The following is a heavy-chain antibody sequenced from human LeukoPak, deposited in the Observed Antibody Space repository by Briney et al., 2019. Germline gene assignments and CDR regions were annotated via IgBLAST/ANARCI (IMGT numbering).Heavy chain of an antibody. CDR1: GFTFRNYA. Sequence: GGSLRLSCAASGFTFRNYAMSWVRQAPGKGLEWVSTISGSGDGTYYADSVKGRFTISRDNSKDTLYLQVNSLRAEDTALYYCAKYPSPPDTAMASWYYGMDVWGQGTTVTVSS. CDR3: AKYPSPPDTAMASWYYGMDV. J-gene: IGHJ6*02. D-gene: IGHD5-18*01. V-gene: IGHV3-23*01. CDR2: ISGSGDGT.